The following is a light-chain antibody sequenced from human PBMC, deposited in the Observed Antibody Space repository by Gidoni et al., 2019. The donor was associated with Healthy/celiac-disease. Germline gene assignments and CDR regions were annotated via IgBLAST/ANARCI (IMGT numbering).Light chain of an antibody. J-gene: IGLJ2*01. V-gene: IGLV2-14*01. Sequence: QSALPQPASVSGSPGQSITISCTGTSSDVGGYNYVSWYQQHPGKAPKLMIYEVSNRPSGVSNRFSGSKSGNTASLTISGLQAEDEADYYCSSYTSSSTPRPVFGGGTKLTVL. CDR1: SSDVGGYNY. CDR2: EVS. CDR3: SSYTSSSTPRPV.